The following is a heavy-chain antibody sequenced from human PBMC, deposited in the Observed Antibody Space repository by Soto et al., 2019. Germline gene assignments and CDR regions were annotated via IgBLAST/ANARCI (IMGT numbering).Heavy chain of an antibody. J-gene: IGHJ4*02. V-gene: IGHV3-74*01. CDR2: MTGDGRTT. Sequence: PGGSLRLSCAASGFTFGDYWMHWVRQPPGKGPEWVSRMTGDGRTTRYADSVKGRFTASRDNAKSTLYLQMNSLRAEDTAVYYCATAEVDYWGPGTLVTVSS. CDR3: ATAEVDY. CDR1: GFTFGDYW.